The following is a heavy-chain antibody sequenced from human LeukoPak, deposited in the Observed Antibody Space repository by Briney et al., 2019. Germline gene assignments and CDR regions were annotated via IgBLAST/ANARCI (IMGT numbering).Heavy chain of an antibody. CDR1: GFTFSSYA. Sequence: GGSLRLSCAASGFTFSSYAMSWVRQAPGKGLEWVSAISGSGVGTYYAGSVKGRFTISRDNSKNILYLQMNSLRAEDTAVYYCAKVNTATYIIRDAFDIWGQGTMVTVSS. CDR3: AKVNTATYIIRDAFDI. CDR2: ISGSGVGT. V-gene: IGHV3-23*01. J-gene: IGHJ3*02. D-gene: IGHD2-15*01.